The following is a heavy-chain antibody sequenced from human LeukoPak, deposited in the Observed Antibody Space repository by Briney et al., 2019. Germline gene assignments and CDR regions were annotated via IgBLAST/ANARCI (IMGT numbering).Heavy chain of an antibody. CDR1: GYTLTELS. D-gene: IGHD1-26*01. CDR3: ATDSWQGELPPRHWFDP. V-gene: IGHV1-24*01. Sequence: ASVKASCKVSGYTLTELSMHWVRQAPGKGLEWMGGFDPEDGETIYAQKFQGRVTMTEDTSTDTAYMELSSLRSEDTAVYYCATDSWQGELPPRHWFDPWGQGTLVTVSS. J-gene: IGHJ5*02. CDR2: FDPEDGET.